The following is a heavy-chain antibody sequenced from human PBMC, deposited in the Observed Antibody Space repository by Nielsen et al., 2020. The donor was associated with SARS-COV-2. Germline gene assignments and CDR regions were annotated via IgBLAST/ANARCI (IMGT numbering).Heavy chain of an antibody. D-gene: IGHD6-13*01. Sequence: GESLKISCAASGFTVSSNYMSWVRQAPGKGLEWVSVIYSGGSTYYADSVKGRFTISRDNSKNTLYLQMNSLRAEDTAVYYCARDLAAAGTAMDVWGQGTTVTVSS. V-gene: IGHV3-66*01. CDR1: GFTVSSNY. CDR2: IYSGGST. J-gene: IGHJ6*02. CDR3: ARDLAAAGTAMDV.